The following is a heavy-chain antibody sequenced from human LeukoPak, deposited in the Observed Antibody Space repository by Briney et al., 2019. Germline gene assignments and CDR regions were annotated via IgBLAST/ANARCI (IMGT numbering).Heavy chain of an antibody. D-gene: IGHD4-17*01. J-gene: IGHJ4*02. V-gene: IGHV4-34*01. CDR1: GGSFSGYY. CDR3: AGGYGY. CDR2: INHSGST. Sequence: SETLSLTCAVYGGSFSGYYWSWIRQPPGKGLEWIGEINHSGSTNYNPSLKSRVTISVDTSKNQFSLKLSSVTAADTAVYYCAGGYGYWGQGTLVTVSS.